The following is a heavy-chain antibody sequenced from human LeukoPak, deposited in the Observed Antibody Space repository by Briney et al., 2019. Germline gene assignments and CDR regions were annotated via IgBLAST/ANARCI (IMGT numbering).Heavy chain of an antibody. CDR3: ARARCGGDCYPNWFDP. D-gene: IGHD2-21*02. J-gene: IGHJ5*02. CDR1: GGSISSYY. V-gene: IGHV4-59*12. Sequence: SETLSLTCTVSGGSISSYYWSWIRQPPGKGLEWIGYIYYSGSTNYNPSLKSRVTISVDTSKNQFSLKLSSVTAADTAVYYCARARCGGDCYPNWFDPWGQGTLVTVSS. CDR2: IYYSGST.